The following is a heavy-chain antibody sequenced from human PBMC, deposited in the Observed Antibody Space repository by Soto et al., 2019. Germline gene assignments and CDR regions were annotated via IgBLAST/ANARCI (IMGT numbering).Heavy chain of an antibody. V-gene: IGHV1-69*06. Sequence: SVKVSCKASGGTFSSYAISWVRQAPGQGLEWMGGIIPIFGTANYAQKFQGRVTITADKSTSTAYMELSSLRSEDTAVYYCARGGLTGSPMFLHYYYGMDVWGQGTTVTVSS. CDR3: ARGGLTGSPMFLHYYYGMDV. CDR2: IIPIFGTA. J-gene: IGHJ6*02. CDR1: GGTFSSYA. D-gene: IGHD3-10*01.